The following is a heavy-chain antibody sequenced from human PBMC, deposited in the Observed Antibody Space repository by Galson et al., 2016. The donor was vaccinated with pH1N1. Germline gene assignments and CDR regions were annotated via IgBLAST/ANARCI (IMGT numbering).Heavy chain of an antibody. J-gene: IGHJ5*02. CDR2: VYHGGST. CDR1: GYSITSGYY. Sequence: ETLSLTCVVSGYSITSGYYWAWIRQTPGKGLEWIASVYHGGSTYYTPSLKGRGTISVDRPTNQFSLRLNSLTAADTAVYYCATHYFRNYDGVLGWFDPWGQGTLVIVSS. V-gene: IGHV4-38-2*01. D-gene: IGHD2/OR15-2a*01. CDR3: ATHYFRNYDGVLGWFDP.